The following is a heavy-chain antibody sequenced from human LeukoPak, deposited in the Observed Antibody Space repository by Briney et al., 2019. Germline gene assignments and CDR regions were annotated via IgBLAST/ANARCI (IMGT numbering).Heavy chain of an antibody. V-gene: IGHV4-4*09. Sequence: SETLSLTCTVSGGSISSYYWSWIRQPPGKGLEWIGYIYTSGSTNYNPSLKSRVTISVDTSKNQFSLKLSSVTAADTAVHYCARHGSVTDDAFDIWGQGTMVTVSS. CDR1: GGSISSYY. J-gene: IGHJ3*02. CDR3: ARHGSVTDDAFDI. CDR2: IYTSGST. D-gene: IGHD4-17*01.